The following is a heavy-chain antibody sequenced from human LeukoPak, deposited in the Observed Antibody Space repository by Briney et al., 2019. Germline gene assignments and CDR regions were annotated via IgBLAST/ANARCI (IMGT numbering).Heavy chain of an antibody. CDR2: INHNENA. CDR3: ARYCSSNSCPDTFDI. CDR1: GGSFSDYY. J-gene: IGHJ3*02. Sequence: SETLSLTFAVYGGSFSDYYWSWIRQPPGKRLEWIGEINHNENANYNPSLKSRVTISLETSKNQFSLKLSSVTAADTAIYYCARYCSSNSCPDTFDIWGQGTMVTVSS. D-gene: IGHD2-2*01. V-gene: IGHV4-34*01.